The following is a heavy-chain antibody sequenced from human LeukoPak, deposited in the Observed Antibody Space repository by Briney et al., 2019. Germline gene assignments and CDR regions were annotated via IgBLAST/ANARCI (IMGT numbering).Heavy chain of an antibody. D-gene: IGHD6-19*01. V-gene: IGHV3-23*01. CDR2: ISGSGLST. J-gene: IGHJ4*02. Sequence: PGGSLRLSCVASGFNFDEYAMNWVRQAPGKGLEWVSAISGSGLSTYYAESVRGRFTTSRDNSKNTLYLQMNSLRAEDTAVYYCAKRADTGTSSSGWYDYWGQGTQVTVSS. CDR1: GFNFDEYA. CDR3: AKRADTGTSSSGWYDY.